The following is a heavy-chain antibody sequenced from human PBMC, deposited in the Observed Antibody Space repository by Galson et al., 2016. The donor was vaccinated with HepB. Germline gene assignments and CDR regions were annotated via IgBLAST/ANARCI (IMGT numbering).Heavy chain of an antibody. CDR3: RTGAYYYYYGMDV. D-gene: IGHD2-8*02. CDR2: INPSGGT. CDR1: GYPFTRYY. Sequence: SVKVSCKASGYPFTRYYLHWVRQAPGQAPEWMGVINPSGGTNYAQRFQGRVAMTRDTSTSTVYLDLSSLRFYCAREPHGRTGAYYYYYGMDVWGQGTTVTVSS. V-gene: IGHV1-46*01. J-gene: IGHJ6*02.